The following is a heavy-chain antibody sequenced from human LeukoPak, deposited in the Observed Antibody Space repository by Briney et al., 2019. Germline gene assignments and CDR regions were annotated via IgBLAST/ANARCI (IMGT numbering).Heavy chain of an antibody. V-gene: IGHV3-7*01. CDR2: IKPDGSER. CDR3: ARGAWYYIY. CDR1: GFTFTTSW. Sequence: GGSLRLSCAPSGFTFTTSWMSWVRQAPGKGLEWLANIKPDGSERNYVDSVRGRFTISRDNAKNSLYLEMNSLRAEDTAVYYCARGAWYYIYLGQGNLVSVSS. J-gene: IGHJ4*02. D-gene: IGHD6-19*01.